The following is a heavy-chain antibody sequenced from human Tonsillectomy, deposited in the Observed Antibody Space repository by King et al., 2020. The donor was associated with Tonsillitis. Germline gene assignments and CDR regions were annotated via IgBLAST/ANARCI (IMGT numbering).Heavy chain of an antibody. V-gene: IGHV1-3*04. CDR2: INTDNGNT. Sequence: QLVQSGAEVKKPGASVKVSCKASGYSFTNHEILWVRQAPGQRLEWMGWINTDNGNTKYSQKFQDRDTITRDTSASIAYMELSSLRSEDTAGYFCARNSNGFDPWGQGTLVTVSS. CDR1: GYSFTNHE. J-gene: IGHJ5*02. D-gene: IGHD2/OR15-2a*01. CDR3: ARNSNGFDP.